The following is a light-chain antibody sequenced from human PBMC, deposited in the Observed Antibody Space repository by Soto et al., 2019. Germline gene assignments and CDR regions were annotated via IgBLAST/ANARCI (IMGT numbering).Light chain of an antibody. V-gene: IGKV1-5*03. Sequence: DIQMTQSPSTLSAYVGDRVTITCRASQSISSWLAWYQQRPGKAPNLLIYKASSLESGVPSRFSGSGSGTEFTLTISSLQPDDFATYYCQHYHSYPWTFGQGTKVEIK. J-gene: IGKJ1*01. CDR3: QHYHSYPWT. CDR1: QSISSW. CDR2: KAS.